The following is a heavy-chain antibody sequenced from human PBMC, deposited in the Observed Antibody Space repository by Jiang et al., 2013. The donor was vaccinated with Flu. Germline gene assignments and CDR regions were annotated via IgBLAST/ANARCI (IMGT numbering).Heavy chain of an antibody. CDR3: ARDASDHDYGAPPDY. D-gene: IGHD4-17*01. J-gene: IGHJ4*02. V-gene: IGHV1-18*01. CDR1: GYTFTSYG. CDR2: ISAYNGNT. Sequence: KKPGASVKVSCKASGYTFTSYGISWVRQAPGQGLEWMGWISAYNGNTNYAQKLQGRVTMTTDTSTSTAYMELRSLRSDDTAVYYCARDASDHDYGAPPDYWGQGTLVTVSS.